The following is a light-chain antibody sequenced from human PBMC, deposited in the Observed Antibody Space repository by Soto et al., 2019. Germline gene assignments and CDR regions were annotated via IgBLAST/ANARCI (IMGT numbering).Light chain of an antibody. J-gene: IGKJ3*01. CDR2: ATS. V-gene: IGKV1-39*01. CDR1: QSISGH. Sequence: DIQMTQSPSSLSASVGDRVTITCRASQSISGHLNWYQHKPGKAPELLIYATSTLHIGVPSRFSGSGSGTAFSLTTSSLQPEDFATYYWQQSYSSPRFTFGRGTKVDIK. CDR3: QQSYSSPRFT.